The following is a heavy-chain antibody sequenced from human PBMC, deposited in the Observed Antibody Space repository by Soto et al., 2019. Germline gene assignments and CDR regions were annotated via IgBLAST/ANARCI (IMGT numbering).Heavy chain of an antibody. CDR2: ITGGGDTT. CDR1: GFTFSNYA. CDR3: AKRDRSNWSYFDY. V-gene: IGHV3-23*01. Sequence: EVQLLESGGGLVQPGGSLRLSCAASGFTFSNYAMPWVRQAPGRGLEWVSVITGGGDTTYYADSVKGRFTISRDNSKNTLSLQMNSLRAEDTALYYCAKRDRSNWSYFDYWGQGTLVTVSS. J-gene: IGHJ4*02. D-gene: IGHD1-20*01.